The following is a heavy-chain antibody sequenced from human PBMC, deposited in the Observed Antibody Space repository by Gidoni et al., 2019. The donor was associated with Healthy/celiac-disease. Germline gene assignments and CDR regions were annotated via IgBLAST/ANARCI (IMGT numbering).Heavy chain of an antibody. V-gene: IGHV3-23*01. Sequence: AMSWVRQAPGEGLEWVSVISGSGGSTYYAYSVKGRFTICRDKSKKTLYLQMNSLSAEDTAVYYCAKEERIAFDIWGQGTMVTVSS. CDR3: AKEERIAFDI. CDR1: A. D-gene: IGHD1-1*01. CDR2: ISGSGGST. J-gene: IGHJ3*02.